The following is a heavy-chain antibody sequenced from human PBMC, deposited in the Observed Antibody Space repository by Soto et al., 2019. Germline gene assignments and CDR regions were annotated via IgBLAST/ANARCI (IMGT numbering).Heavy chain of an antibody. J-gene: IGHJ5*02. V-gene: IGHV3-48*01. Sequence: GGYLRLSFAAYGVSFDSNSMNWVRQAPGKGLEWVSYISSSSSTIYYADSVKGRFTISRDNAKNSLYLQMNSLRAEDTAVYYCAREYDILNWFDPWGQGP. CDR3: AREYDILNWFDP. D-gene: IGHD3-9*01. CDR2: ISSSSSTI. CDR1: GVSFDSNS.